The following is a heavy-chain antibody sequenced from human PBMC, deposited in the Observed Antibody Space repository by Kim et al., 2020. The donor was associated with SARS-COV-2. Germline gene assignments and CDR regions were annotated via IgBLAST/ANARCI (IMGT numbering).Heavy chain of an antibody. CDR1: GFTFSSYG. CDR3: AKHGPVRTVYYYYDMDV. V-gene: IGHV3-33*06. J-gene: IGHJ6*02. Sequence: GGSLRLSCAASGFTFSSYGMHWVRQAPGKGLEWVAGISDGGSNKYYADSVKGRFTISRDNSKNTLYLQMNNLRAEDTAVYYCAKHGPVRTVYYYYDMDVWGRGTTVTVSS. CDR2: ISDGGSNK.